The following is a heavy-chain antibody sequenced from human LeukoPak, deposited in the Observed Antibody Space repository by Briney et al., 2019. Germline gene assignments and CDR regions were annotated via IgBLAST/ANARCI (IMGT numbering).Heavy chain of an antibody. J-gene: IGHJ4*02. CDR1: GGTFSGYY. CDR2: INHSGST. V-gene: IGHV4-34*01. Sequence: SETLSLTCAVYGGTFSGYYWSWIRQPPGKGLEWMGEINHSGSTNYNPSLKSRVTISVDTSKNQFSLKLSSVTAADTAVYYCARGYSGYDWREEGPCFDYWGQGTLVTVSS. D-gene: IGHD5-12*01. CDR3: ARGYSGYDWREEGPCFDY.